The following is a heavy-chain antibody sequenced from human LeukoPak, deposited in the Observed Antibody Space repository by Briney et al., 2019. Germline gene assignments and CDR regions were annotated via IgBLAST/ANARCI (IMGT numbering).Heavy chain of an antibody. CDR3: ARHQGGMDV. J-gene: IGHJ6*02. CDR1: GGTFSSYA. CDR2: IIPILGIA. Sequence: ASVTVSCKASGGTFSSYAISWVRQAPGQGLEWMGRIIPILGIANYAQKFQGRVTITADKSTSTAYMELSSLRSEDTAVYYCARHQGGMDVWGQGTTVTVSS. V-gene: IGHV1-69*04.